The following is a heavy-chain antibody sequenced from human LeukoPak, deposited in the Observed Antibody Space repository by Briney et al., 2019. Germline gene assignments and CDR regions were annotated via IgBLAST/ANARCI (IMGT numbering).Heavy chain of an antibody. J-gene: IGHJ4*02. CDR3: ARISSSTLAYFFDS. V-gene: IGHV4-39*01. Sequence: PSETLSLTCTVSGGSLSSSNYYWGWIRQPPGKGLEWIGSIYYTGSTYYSPSLKSRLTISVDSSKTQFSLSLSSVTAADTAVYYCARISSSTLAYFFDSWGQGTLVTVSS. D-gene: IGHD6-13*01. CDR1: GGSLSSSNYY. CDR2: IYYTGST.